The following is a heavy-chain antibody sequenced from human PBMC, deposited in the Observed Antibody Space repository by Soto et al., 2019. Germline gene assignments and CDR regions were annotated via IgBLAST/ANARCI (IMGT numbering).Heavy chain of an antibody. J-gene: IGHJ4*02. CDR2: IYYSGIT. CDR1: GGSISSDDYY. D-gene: IGHD4-17*01. CDR3: ARVHGDYDFDV. Sequence: QVQLQESGPGLVKPSQTLSLTCTVSGGSISSDDYYWSWLRQPPGEGLEWIGYIYYSGITYYNPSLKSRVTISVDTSKNQFSLKRISVTAADTAVYYCARVHGDYDFDVWVPGTLVTVSS. V-gene: IGHV4-30-4*01.